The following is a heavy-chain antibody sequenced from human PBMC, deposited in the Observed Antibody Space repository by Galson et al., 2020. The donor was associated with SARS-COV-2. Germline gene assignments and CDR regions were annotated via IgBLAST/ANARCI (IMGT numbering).Heavy chain of an antibody. CDR1: GFTFSSYA. V-gene: IGHV3-30-3*01. Sequence: TGGSLRLSCAASGFTFSSYAMHWVRQAPGKGLEWVAVISYAGSNKYYADSVKGRFTIYRDNSKHTLYLQMNSLRAEDTAVYYCARTNSGGDFGAVHIWGQGTVVAVAS. CDR2: ISYAGSNK. J-gene: IGHJ3*02. D-gene: IGHD1-26*01. CDR3: ARTNSGGDFGAVHI.